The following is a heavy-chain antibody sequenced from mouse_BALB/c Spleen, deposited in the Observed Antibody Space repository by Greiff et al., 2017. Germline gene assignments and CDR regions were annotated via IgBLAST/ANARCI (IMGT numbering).Heavy chain of an antibody. CDR1: GFAFSSYD. CDR3: ARVPWNYAMDY. CDR2: ISSGGGST. J-gene: IGHJ4*01. Sequence: DVKLVESGGGLVKPGGSLKLSCAASGFAFSSYDMSWVRQTPEKRLEWVAYISSGGGSTYYPDTVKGRFTISRDNAKNTLYLQMSSLKSEDTAMYYCARVPWNYAMDYWGQGTSVTVSS. V-gene: IGHV5-12-1*01.